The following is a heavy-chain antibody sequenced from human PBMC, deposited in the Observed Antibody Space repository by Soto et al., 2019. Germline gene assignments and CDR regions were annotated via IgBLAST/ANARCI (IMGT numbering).Heavy chain of an antibody. J-gene: IGHJ4*02. D-gene: IGHD1-26*01. CDR3: ARDGGGYYSFDY. CDR2: IYYSGST. Sequence: SETLSLTCTVSGGSISSSSYYWSWIRQPPGKGLEWIGYIYYSGSTYYNPSLKSRVTISVDTSKNQFSLKLSSVTAADTAIYYCARDGGGYYSFDYWGQGAPVTVSS. V-gene: IGHV4-30-4*01. CDR1: GGSISSSSYY.